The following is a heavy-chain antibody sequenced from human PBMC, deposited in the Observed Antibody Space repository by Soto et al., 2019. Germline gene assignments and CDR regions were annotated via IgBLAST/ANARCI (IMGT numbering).Heavy chain of an antibody. J-gene: IGHJ3*02. CDR2: SIPIFGTA. CDR3: ARDDYGGNSDDDAFDI. D-gene: IGHD4-17*01. V-gene: IGHV1-69*01. CDR1: GGTFSSYA. Sequence: QVQLVQSGAEVKKPGSSVKVSCTASGGTFSSYAISWVRQAPGQGLEWMGGSIPIFGTANYAQKFQGRVTITADESTSTAYMELGSLRSEDTAVYYCARDDYGGNSDDDAFDIWGQGTMVTVSS.